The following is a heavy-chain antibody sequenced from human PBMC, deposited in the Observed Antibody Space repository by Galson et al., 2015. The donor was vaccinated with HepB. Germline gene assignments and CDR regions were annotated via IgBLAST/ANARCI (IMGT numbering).Heavy chain of an antibody. D-gene: IGHD3-22*01. CDR3: ASNHYYDSSGYSPDAFDI. CDR2: IYHSGST. V-gene: IGHV4-4*02. J-gene: IGHJ3*02. Sequence: TLYLTCAVSGGSISSSNWWSWVRQPPGKGLEWIGEIYHSGSTNYNPSLKSRVTISVDKSKNQFSLKLSSVTAADTAVYYCASNHYYDSSGYSPDAFDIWGQGTMVTVSS. CDR1: GGSISSSNW.